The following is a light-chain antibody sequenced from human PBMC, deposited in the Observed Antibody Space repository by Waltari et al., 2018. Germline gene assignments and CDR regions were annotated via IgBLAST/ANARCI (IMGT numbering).Light chain of an antibody. CDR3: AAWDDSLSGRL. CDR1: RSNIGSNY. Sequence: QSILTQPPSASGTPGQRVTISCSGSRSNIGSNYVYWYQQLPGTAPKLLTYRNNQRPSGVPDRFSGSKSGTSASLAISGLRSEDEADYYCAAWDDSLSGRLFGGGTKVTVL. V-gene: IGLV1-47*01. J-gene: IGLJ3*02. CDR2: RNN.